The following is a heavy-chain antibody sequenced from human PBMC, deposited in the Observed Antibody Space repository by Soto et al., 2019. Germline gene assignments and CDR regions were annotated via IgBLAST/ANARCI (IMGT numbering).Heavy chain of an antibody. V-gene: IGHV1-69*01. CDR1: GGTFSSYA. Sequence: QVQLVQSGAEVKKPGSSVKVSCKASGGTFSSYAISWVRQAPGQGLEWMGGIILIFGTANYAQKFQGRVTITADESTSTAYMELSSLRSEDTAVYYCARGSGPVYYGSGSYFYWFDPWGQGTLVTVSS. CDR3: ARGSGPVYYGSGSYFYWFDP. D-gene: IGHD3-10*01. J-gene: IGHJ5*02. CDR2: IILIFGTA.